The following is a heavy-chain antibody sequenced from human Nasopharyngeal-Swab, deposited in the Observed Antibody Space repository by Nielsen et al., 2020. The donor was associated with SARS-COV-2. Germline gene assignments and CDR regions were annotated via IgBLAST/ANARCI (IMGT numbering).Heavy chain of an antibody. D-gene: IGHD1-26*01. Sequence: ETLSLTCAASGFTFDRYWLHWVRQVPGKGLQWVSRINSDGSDTRYAESVKGRFTASRDTAKSTLYLQLNSVRVEDTGVYFCAREWERPYYFDYWGQGVLVTVSS. CDR3: AREWERPYYFDY. CDR2: INSDGSDT. J-gene: IGHJ4*02. V-gene: IGHV3-74*01. CDR1: GFTFDRYW.